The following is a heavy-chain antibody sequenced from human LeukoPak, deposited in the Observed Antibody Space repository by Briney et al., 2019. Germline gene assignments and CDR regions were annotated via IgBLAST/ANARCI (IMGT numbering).Heavy chain of an antibody. V-gene: IGHV3-53*01. CDR2: IYSGGST. J-gene: IGHJ1*01. Sequence: GGSLRLSCAASGFTVSSNYMSWVRQAPGKGLEWVSVIYSGGSTYYADSVKGRFTISRDNSKNTLYLQMNSLRAEDTAVYYCASLLSSSWYFFQHWGQGTLVTVSS. D-gene: IGHD6-13*01. CDR3: ASLLSSSWYFFQH. CDR1: GFTVSSNY.